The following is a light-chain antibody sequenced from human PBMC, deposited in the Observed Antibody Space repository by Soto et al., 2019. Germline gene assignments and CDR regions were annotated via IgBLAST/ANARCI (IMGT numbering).Light chain of an antibody. Sequence: QSVLTQPPSASGSLGQSVTISCTGTSNDVGNYNYVSWYQQHPGKAPKVLISEVSKRPSGVPDRFSGSKSGNMASLTVSGLQAEDEADYYCSSYSGTNNLLIFGGGTKVTVL. J-gene: IGLJ2*01. V-gene: IGLV2-8*01. CDR2: EVS. CDR1: SNDVGNYNY. CDR3: SSYSGTNNLLI.